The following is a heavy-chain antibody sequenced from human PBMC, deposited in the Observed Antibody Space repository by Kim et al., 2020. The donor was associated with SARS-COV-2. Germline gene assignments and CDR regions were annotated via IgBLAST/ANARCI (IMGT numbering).Heavy chain of an antibody. CDR2: VYFRGTT. Sequence: SDTLSLTCTVSGDSMSADYWNWIRQSPGKGLEWIGYVYFRGTTSYNPSLKSRVTISIDMSKSQFSLKLNSVTAADTAVYYCARRETRDLFTSDWG. D-gene: IGHD3-10*02. V-gene: IGHV4-59*08. CDR3: ARRETRDLFTSD. J-gene: IGHJ1*01. CDR1: GDSMSADY.